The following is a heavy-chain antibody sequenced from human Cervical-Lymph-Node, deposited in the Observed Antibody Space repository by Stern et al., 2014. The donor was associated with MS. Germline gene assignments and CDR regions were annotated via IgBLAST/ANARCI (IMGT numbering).Heavy chain of an antibody. J-gene: IGHJ4*02. CDR3: ARDTSSPERSDW. Sequence: EDQLVESGGGVIQPGGSLRLSSTASGFTVSRDYMTWVRQAPGKGLEWVSLITNVGSTFYTDSVKGRFTISRDDSKNTVYLHMTSLRAEDTAMYYCARDTSSPERSDWWGQGTLVTVSS. CDR2: ITNVGST. D-gene: IGHD1-1*01. CDR1: GFTVSRDY. V-gene: IGHV3-53*01.